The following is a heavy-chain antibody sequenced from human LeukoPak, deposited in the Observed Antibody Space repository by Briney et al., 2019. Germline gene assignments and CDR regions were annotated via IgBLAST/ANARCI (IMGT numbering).Heavy chain of an antibody. CDR2: IYPGDSDT. V-gene: IGHV5-51*01. J-gene: IGHJ4*02. CDR1: GYSFTSYW. D-gene: IGHD3-22*01. CDR3: ARQSNVYYYDSSGYLDY. Sequence: GESLKISCKGSGYSFTSYWIGWVRQMPGKGLEWMGIIYPGDSDTRYSPSFRGQVTISADKSISTAYLQWSSLKASDTAMYYCARQSNVYYYDSSGYLDYWGQGTLVIVSS.